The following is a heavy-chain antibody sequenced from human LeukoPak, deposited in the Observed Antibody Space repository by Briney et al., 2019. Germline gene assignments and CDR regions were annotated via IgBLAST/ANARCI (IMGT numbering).Heavy chain of an antibody. D-gene: IGHD6-13*01. V-gene: IGHV3-7*01. CDR2: IKQDGSEK. CDR1: GFTFSNAW. CDR3: ARDLRGSWYWNY. Sequence: GGSLRLSCAASGFTFSNAWMSWVRQAPGKGLEWVANIKQDGSEKYYVDSVKGRFTISRDNAKNSLYLQMNSLRAEDTAVYYCARDLRGSWYWNYWGQGTLVTVSS. J-gene: IGHJ4*02.